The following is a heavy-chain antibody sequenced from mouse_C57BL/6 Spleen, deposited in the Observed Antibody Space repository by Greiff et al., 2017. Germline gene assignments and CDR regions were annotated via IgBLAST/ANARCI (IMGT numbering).Heavy chain of an antibody. Sequence: EVMLVESGGGLVKPGGSLKLSCAASGFTFSSYAMSWVRQTPEKRLEWVATISDGGSYTYYPDNVKGRFTISRDNAKNNLYLQMGHLKSEDTAMYYCAIDFLHYYGSSWFAYWGQGTLVTVSA. CDR3: AIDFLHYYGSSWFAY. CDR2: ISDGGSYT. V-gene: IGHV5-4*01. J-gene: IGHJ3*01. CDR1: GFTFSSYA. D-gene: IGHD1-1*01.